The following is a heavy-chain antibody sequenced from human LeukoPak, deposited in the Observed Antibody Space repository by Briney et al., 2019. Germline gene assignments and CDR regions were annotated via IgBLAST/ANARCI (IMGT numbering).Heavy chain of an antibody. D-gene: IGHD5-24*01. V-gene: IGHV4-34*01. CDR2: INHSGST. J-gene: IGHJ3*02. CDR1: GGSFSGYY. Sequence: SETLSLTCAVYGGSFSGYYWSWIRQPPGKGLEWFGEINHSGSTNYNPSLKSRVTISVDTSKNQFSLKLSSVTAADTAVYYCARHRRWLQLGAFDIWGQGTMVTVSS. CDR3: ARHRRWLQLGAFDI.